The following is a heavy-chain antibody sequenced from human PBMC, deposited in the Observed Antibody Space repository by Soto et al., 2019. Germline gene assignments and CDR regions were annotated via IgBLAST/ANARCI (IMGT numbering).Heavy chain of an antibody. V-gene: IGHV1-69*06. CDR2: VIPMYDSV. Sequence: QVQLVQSGAEVKKPGSSVKVSCGASGGTFNTYTINWVRQAPGRGLEWMGQVIPMYDSVNYAESFQGRVTITADKSTNIDYMELSSLRSEHTALYFCASCRSYSGSYCFDSWGQGTPVIVSS. J-gene: IGHJ4*02. CDR1: GGTFNTYT. D-gene: IGHD1-26*01. CDR3: ASCRSYSGSYCFDS.